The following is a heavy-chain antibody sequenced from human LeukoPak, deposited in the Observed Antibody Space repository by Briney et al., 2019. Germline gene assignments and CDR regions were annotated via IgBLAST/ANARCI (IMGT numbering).Heavy chain of an antibody. J-gene: IGHJ4*02. CDR2: IYYSGST. Sequence: SETLSLTCTVFGDSISSYYWNWIRQPPGKGLEWIGYIYYSGSTYYNPSLKSRVTISVDTSKNQFSLKLSSVTAADTAVYYCARAVRRFGELSDFDYWGQGTLVTVSS. CDR1: GDSISSYY. CDR3: ARAVRRFGELSDFDY. V-gene: IGHV4-59*08. D-gene: IGHD3-10*01.